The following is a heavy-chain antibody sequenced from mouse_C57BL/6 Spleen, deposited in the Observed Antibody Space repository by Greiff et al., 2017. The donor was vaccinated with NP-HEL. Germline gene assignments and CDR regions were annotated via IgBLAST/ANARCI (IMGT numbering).Heavy chain of an antibody. CDR2: IYPGDGDT. CDR3: ARRTMVTTYFDY. CDR1: GYAFSSNW. V-gene: IGHV1-80*01. J-gene: IGHJ2*01. Sequence: VQLQQSGAELVKPGASVKISCKASGYAFSSNWMNWVKQRPGKGLEWIGQIYPGDGDTNYNGKFKGKATLTADKSSSTAYMQLSSLTSEDSAVYFCARRTMVTTYFDYWGQGTTLTVSS. D-gene: IGHD2-2*01.